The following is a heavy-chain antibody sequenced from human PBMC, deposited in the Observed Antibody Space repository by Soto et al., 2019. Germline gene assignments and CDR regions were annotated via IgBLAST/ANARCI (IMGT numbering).Heavy chain of an antibody. CDR2: IYYSGST. CDR1: GGSISSSSYY. V-gene: IGHV4-39*01. J-gene: IGHJ5*02. D-gene: IGHD3-9*01. CDR3: AKDGPHYDLLTGYEAEP. Sequence: PSETLSLTCTVSGGSISSSSYYWGWIRQPPGKGLEWIGSIYYSGSTYYNPSLKSRVTISVDTSKNQFSLKLSSVTAADTAVYYCAKDGPHYDLLTGYEAEPWGQGTLVTVSS.